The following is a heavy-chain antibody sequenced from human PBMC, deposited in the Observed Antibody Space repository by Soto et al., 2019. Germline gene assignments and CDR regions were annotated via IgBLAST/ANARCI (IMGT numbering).Heavy chain of an antibody. CDR3: AKDRAGYGDFLDY. D-gene: IGHD4-17*01. V-gene: IGHV4-31*03. CDR2: IHYSGST. J-gene: IGHJ4*02. Sequence: SETQSLTCTVSGGSISSGDYYWNWIRQHPGKGLEWIGYIHYSGSTYYNPSLKSRVTISVDTSKNQFSLKMSSVTDADTAVCYCAKDRAGYGDFLDYWGQGTLVTVSS. CDR1: GGSISSGDYY.